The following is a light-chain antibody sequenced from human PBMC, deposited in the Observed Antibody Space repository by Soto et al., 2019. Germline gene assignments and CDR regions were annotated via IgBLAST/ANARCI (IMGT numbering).Light chain of an antibody. J-gene: IGKJ1*01. CDR3: QQYNSYSSWT. V-gene: IGKV1-5*03. CDR2: KAS. CDR1: QSISSW. Sequence: DIQMTQSPSTLSASVGDRVTITCRASQSISSWLAWYQQKPGKAPKLLIYKASSLESGVPSMFSGSGSGTELTLTISSLQPDDFATYYCQQYNSYSSWTFGQGTKVEIK.